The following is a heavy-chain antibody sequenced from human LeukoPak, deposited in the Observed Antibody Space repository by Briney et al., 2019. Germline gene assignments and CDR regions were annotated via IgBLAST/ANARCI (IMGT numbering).Heavy chain of an antibody. J-gene: IGHJ6*03. Sequence: GASVKVSCKASGYIFSKYEIHWVRQAPGQGLEWMGMIDPRGGSTRFAQKFQGRVTMTRDTSISTAYMELSRLRSDDTAVYYCARGPPGRSGSDQIPGYYYYMDVWGKGTTVTVSS. D-gene: IGHD3-10*01. CDR3: ARGPPGRSGSDQIPGYYYYMDV. CDR1: GYIFSKYE. CDR2: IDPRGGST. V-gene: IGHV1-2*02.